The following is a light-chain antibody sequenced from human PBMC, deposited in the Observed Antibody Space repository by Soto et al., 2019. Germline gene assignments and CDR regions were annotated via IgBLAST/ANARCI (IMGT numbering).Light chain of an antibody. J-gene: IGKJ4*01. CDR3: QQYNSYWLT. CDR2: DAS. V-gene: IGKV1-5*01. CDR1: QNLGGF. Sequence: DIQLTQSPSTLSASVGDRVTITCRASQNLGGFLAWYQQKPGKAPKLLIYDASSLESGVPSRFSGSGSGTEFTLTITNLHPDDFATYYCQQYNSYWLTFGGGTQVDIK.